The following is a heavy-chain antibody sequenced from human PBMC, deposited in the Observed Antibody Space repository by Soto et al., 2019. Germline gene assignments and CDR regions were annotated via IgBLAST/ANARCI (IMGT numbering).Heavy chain of an antibody. CDR2: SYYSGTT. Sequence: LSLTCTVSGASVTSGSYYWSWIRQPPGKGLEWIGYSYYSGTTKYNPSLKSRVTISVDTAENQFSLKLTSVTAADTAVYFCARASSPYFDLFSAFDPWGQGTLVTVSS. J-gene: IGHJ5*02. CDR1: GASVTSGSYY. V-gene: IGHV4-61*01. CDR3: ARASSPYFDLFSAFDP. D-gene: IGHD3-9*01.